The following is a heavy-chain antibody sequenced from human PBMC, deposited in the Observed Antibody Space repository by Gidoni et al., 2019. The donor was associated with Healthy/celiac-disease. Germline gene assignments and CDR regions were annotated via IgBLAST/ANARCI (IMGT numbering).Heavy chain of an antibody. CDR2: ISYDGSNK. CDR3: AKDVERITIFGVVTCPDY. CDR1: GFTFSSYG. V-gene: IGHV3-30*18. D-gene: IGHD3-3*01. J-gene: IGHJ4*02. Sequence: QVQLVESGGGVVQPGRSLRLSCAAPGFTFSSYGMHWVRQAPGKGLEWVAVISYDGSNKYYADSVKGRFTISRDNSKNTLYLQMNSLRAEDTAVYYCAKDVERITIFGVVTCPDYWGQGTLVTVSS.